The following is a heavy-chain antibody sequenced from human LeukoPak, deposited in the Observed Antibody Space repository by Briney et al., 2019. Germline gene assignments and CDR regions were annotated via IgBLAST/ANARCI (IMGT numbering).Heavy chain of an antibody. CDR3: TKDSDWAIDY. CDR2: IKQDGSER. Sequence: PGGSLRLSCAASGFTFSNAWMTWVRQAPGKGLEWVASIKQDGSERYYVDSVKGRFTISRDNAKNSLYLQMNSLRAEDTAVYYCTKDSDWAIDYWGQGTLVIVSS. V-gene: IGHV3-7*03. D-gene: IGHD6-19*01. J-gene: IGHJ4*02. CDR1: GFTFSNAW.